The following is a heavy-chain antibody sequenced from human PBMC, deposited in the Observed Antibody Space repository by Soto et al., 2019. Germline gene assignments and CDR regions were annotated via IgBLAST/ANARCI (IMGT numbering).Heavy chain of an antibody. D-gene: IGHD2-15*01. Sequence: RLSCAASGFTFSDHYMDWVRQAPGKGLEWVGRTRNKANSYTTEYAASVKGRFTISRDDSKNSLYLQMNSLKIEDTAVYYCARIGRRYAFDYWGQGTLVTVSS. V-gene: IGHV3-72*01. CDR2: TRNKANSYTT. J-gene: IGHJ4*02. CDR3: ARIGRRYAFDY. CDR1: GFTFSDHY.